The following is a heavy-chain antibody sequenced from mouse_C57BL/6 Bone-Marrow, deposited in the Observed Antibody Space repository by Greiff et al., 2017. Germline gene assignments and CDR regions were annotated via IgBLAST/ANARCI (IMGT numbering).Heavy chain of an antibody. CDR3: STVVASYYFDY. Sequence: EVQRVESGGGLVKPGGSLKLSCAASGFTFSSYAMSWVRQTPEKRLEWVATISDGGSYTYYPDNVKGRFTISRDNAKNNLYLQMGHLKSEDTAMYYCSTVVASYYFDYWGQGTTLTVSS. J-gene: IGHJ2*01. CDR1: GFTFSSYA. CDR2: ISDGGSYT. D-gene: IGHD1-1*01. V-gene: IGHV5-4*01.